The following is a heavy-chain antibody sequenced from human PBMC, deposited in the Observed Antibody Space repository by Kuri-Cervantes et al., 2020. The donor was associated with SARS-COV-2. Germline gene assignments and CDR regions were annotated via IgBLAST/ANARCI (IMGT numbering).Heavy chain of an antibody. J-gene: IGHJ6*02. CDR2: ISSSSSYI. CDR1: RFTSASNS. V-gene: IGHV3-21*01. D-gene: IGHD2-8*01. CDR3: ARGGYCTNGVCYTPPYYYYGMDV. Sequence: GRSMRPSCPAYRFTSASNSMNWVRQAAGKGLEWVSSISSSSSYIYYADSVKGRFTISRDKAKNSLYLQMNSLRAEDTFVYYCARGGYCTNGVCYTPPYYYYGMDVWGQGTTVTVSS.